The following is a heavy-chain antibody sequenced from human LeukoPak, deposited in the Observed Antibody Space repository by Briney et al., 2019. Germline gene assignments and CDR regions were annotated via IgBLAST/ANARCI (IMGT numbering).Heavy chain of an antibody. Sequence: SETLSLTCTVSDDSISDYYRGWIRQPPGKGLEWIGYFHNSGSSIYNPSLKSRVTISVDTSKNQFSLKLSSVTAADTAVYYCARGPLGPFDYWGQGTLVTVSS. J-gene: IGHJ4*02. CDR1: DDSISDYY. V-gene: IGHV4-59*08. D-gene: IGHD3-16*01. CDR3: ARGPLGPFDY. CDR2: FHNSGSS.